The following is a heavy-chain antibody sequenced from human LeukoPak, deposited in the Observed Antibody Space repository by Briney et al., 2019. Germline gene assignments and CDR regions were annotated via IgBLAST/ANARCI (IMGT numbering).Heavy chain of an antibody. Sequence: SETLSLTCAVYGGSFSGYYWSWIRQPPGKGLEWIGEINHSGSTNYNPSLKSRVTISVDTSKNQFSLKLSSVTAADTAVYYCARGKKDPVRRRGAFFDYWGQGTLVTVSS. CDR1: GGSFSGYY. CDR2: INHSGST. CDR3: ARGKKDPVRRRGAFFDY. J-gene: IGHJ4*02. D-gene: IGHD3-16*02. V-gene: IGHV4-34*01.